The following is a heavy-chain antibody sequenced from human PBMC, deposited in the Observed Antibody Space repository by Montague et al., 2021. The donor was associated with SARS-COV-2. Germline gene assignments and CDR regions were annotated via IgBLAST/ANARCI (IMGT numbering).Heavy chain of an antibody. J-gene: IGHJ4*02. CDR2: IYHYGSA. V-gene: IGHV4-61*05. Sequence: SETLSLTCTVSGGSITSSAYYWSWIRQSPGKGLEWIGHIYHYGSAKYNPSLKSRVTISVDTSKNQFSLKLRSVTAVDTAVYYCARHATWDWYYFDYWGQGTLVTVSS. CDR3: ARHATWDWYYFDY. CDR1: GGSITSSAYY. D-gene: IGHD2-21*01.